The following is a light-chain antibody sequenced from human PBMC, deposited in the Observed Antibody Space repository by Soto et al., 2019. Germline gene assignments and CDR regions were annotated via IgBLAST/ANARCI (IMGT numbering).Light chain of an antibody. CDR2: DVT. CDR1: SSDVGGYNY. J-gene: IGLJ2*01. V-gene: IGLV2-11*01. CDR3: CSYAGSYTLVV. Sequence: QSVLTQPRSVSGSPGQSVTISCTGTSSDVGGYNYVSWYQQHPGKAPKLMIYDVTKRPSGVPNRFSGSKSDNTASLTISGLQAEDEADYYCCSYAGSYTLVVFGGGTKVTVL.